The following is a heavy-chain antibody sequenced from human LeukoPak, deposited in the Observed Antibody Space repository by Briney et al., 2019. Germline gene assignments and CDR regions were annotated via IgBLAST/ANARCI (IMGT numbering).Heavy chain of an antibody. Sequence: GGSLRLACAAAGFTFSRYWMSWVRQAPGKGREWVANIKQEGSEKYYVDSGKGRFTISRDNAKNSLYLQMTSLRAEDTAVYYCARDKMDYDFWSGYQSGYYFDYWGQGTLVTVSS. CDR1: GFTFSRYW. CDR3: ARDKMDYDFWSGYQSGYYFDY. CDR2: IKQEGSEK. V-gene: IGHV3-7*03. D-gene: IGHD3-3*01. J-gene: IGHJ4*02.